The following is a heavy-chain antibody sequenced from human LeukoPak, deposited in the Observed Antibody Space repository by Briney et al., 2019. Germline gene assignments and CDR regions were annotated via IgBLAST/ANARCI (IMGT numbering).Heavy chain of an antibody. CDR1: GYTFTSYG. D-gene: IGHD1-7*01. Sequence: GASVTVSCKASGYTFTSYGISWVRQAPGQGLEWMGWISAYNGNTNYAQKLQGRVTMTTDTSTSTAYMELRSLRSDDTAVYYCARGTVTTFSTEYYYMDVWGKGTTVTVSS. J-gene: IGHJ6*03. CDR2: ISAYNGNT. CDR3: ARGTVTTFSTEYYYMDV. V-gene: IGHV1-18*01.